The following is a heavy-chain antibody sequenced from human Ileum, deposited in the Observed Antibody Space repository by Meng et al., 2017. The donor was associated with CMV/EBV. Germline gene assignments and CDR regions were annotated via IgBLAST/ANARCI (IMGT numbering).Heavy chain of an antibody. J-gene: IGHJ4*02. V-gene: IGHV1-3*01. CDR2: INGGNGDT. Sequence: QVQLVQSGGEVKKPGASVKVSSNAAENIFSKIGIHWVRQAPGQRLEWMGSINGGNGDTKYLQKFQGRVTITRDTSASTAYMELSSLRSEDTAVYYCARGANGNYLYYFDYWGQGTLVTVSS. CDR3: ARGANGNYLYYFDY. D-gene: IGHD3-10*01. CDR1: ENIFSKIG.